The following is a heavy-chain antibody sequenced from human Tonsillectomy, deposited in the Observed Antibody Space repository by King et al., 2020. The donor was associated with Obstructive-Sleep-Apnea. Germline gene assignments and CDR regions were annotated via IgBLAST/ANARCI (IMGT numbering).Heavy chain of an antibody. CDR3: ARENAHTSGWSFGSDGNDY. J-gene: IGHJ4*02. CDR1: GYTFTGYY. CDR2: VNPNNDET. V-gene: IGHV1-2*02. Sequence: VQLVESGAEVKKPGASVKVSCKASGYTFTGYYMHWVRQAPGQRLEWMVWVNPNNDETNYAQKFQGRVTMTRDTATSKAYMELRRLTSVDTAVYYCARENAHTSGWSFGSDGNDYWGQGTLVTVSS. D-gene: IGHD6-19*01.